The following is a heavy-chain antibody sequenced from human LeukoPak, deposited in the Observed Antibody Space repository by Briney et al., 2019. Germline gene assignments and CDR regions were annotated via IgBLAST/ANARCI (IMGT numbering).Heavy chain of an antibody. J-gene: IGHJ5*02. CDR3: ARQSGSSWFVGHNWFDP. V-gene: IGHV4-39*01. CDR1: GGSLSSSSYY. CDR2: IYYSGST. Sequence: KPSETLSLTCTVSGGSLSSSSYYWGWIRQPPGKGLEWNGSIYYSGSTYYNPSLKIRVTISVDTSKNLFSLKLSSVTAADTAVYYCARQSGSSWFVGHNWFDPWGQGTLVTVSS. D-gene: IGHD6-13*01.